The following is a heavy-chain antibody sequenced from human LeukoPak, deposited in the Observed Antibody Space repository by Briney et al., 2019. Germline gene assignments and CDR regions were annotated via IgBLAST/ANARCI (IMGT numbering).Heavy chain of an antibody. CDR2: IWYDGSNK. CDR1: GFTFSSYG. CDR3: GRGGGDYGSFDY. V-gene: IGHV3-33*01. J-gene: IGHJ4*02. D-gene: IGHD3-10*01. Sequence: GGSLRLSCAASGFTFSSYGMHWVRQAPGKGLEWVAVIWYDGSNKYYADSVKGRFTISRDNSKNTLYLQMSSLRAEDTTVYYCGRGGGDYGSFDYWGQGTLVTVSS.